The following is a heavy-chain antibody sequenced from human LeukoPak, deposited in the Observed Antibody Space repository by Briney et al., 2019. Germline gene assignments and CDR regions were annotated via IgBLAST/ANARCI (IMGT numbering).Heavy chain of an antibody. J-gene: IGHJ3*02. CDR2: IWYDGSNK. CDR1: GFTFSSYG. Sequence: GGSLRLSCAASGFTFSSYGMHWVRQVPGKGLEWVAVIWYDGSNKYYADSVKGRFTISRDNSKNTLYLQMNSLRAEDTAVYYCARDGACSSTSCYFGDAFDIWGQGTMVTVSS. D-gene: IGHD2-2*01. V-gene: IGHV3-33*01. CDR3: ARDGACSSTSCYFGDAFDI.